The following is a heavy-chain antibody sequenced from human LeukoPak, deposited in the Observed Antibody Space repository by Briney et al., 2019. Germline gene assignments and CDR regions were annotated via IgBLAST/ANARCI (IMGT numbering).Heavy chain of an antibody. V-gene: IGHV4-4*07. CDR2: IYTSGST. J-gene: IGHJ6*03. CDR1: GGSISSYY. Sequence: SETLSLTCTVSGGSISSYYWSWIRQPAGKGLEWIGRIYTSGSTNYNPSLKSRVTMSVDTSKNQFSLKLSSVTAADTAVYYCARLVGVRGAPYYYYMDVWGKGTTVTISS. D-gene: IGHD3-10*01. CDR3: ARLVGVRGAPYYYYMDV.